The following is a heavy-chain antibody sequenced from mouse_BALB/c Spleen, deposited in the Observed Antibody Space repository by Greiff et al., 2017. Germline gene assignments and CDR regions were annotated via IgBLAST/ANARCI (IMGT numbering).Heavy chain of an antibody. V-gene: IGHV3-2*02. J-gene: IGHJ2*01. Sequence: EVMLVESGPGLVKPSQSLSLTCTVTGYSITSDYAWNWIRQFPGNKLEWMGYISYSGSTSYNPSLKSRISITRDTSKNQFFLQLNSVTTEDTATYYCAREASPRPYFDYWGQGTTLTVSS. CDR3: AREASPRPYFDY. D-gene: IGHD6-1*01. CDR1: GYSITSDYA. CDR2: ISYSGST.